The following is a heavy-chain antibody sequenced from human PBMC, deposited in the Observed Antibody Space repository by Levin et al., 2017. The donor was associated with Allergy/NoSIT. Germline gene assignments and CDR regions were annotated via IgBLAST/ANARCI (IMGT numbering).Heavy chain of an antibody. CDR2: ISYDGSNK. J-gene: IGHJ4*02. CDR3: AKDRGYFGYDSLDY. D-gene: IGHD5-12*01. V-gene: IGHV3-30*18. CDR1: GFPFTDYG. Sequence: GESLKISCAASGFPFTDYGMHWVRQAPGKGLEWVALISYDGSNKYYADSVKGRFTISRDKSQNTLYLQLNSLKTGDTAVYYCAKDRGYFGYDSLDYWGQGTLVTVSS.